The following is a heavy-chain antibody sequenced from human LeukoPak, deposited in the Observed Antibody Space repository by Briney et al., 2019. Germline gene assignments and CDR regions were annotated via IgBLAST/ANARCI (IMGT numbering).Heavy chain of an antibody. CDR3: ARDPRSGWYYYGMDV. V-gene: IGHV3-11*01. Sequence: GGSLRLSCAASGFTFSDYYMSWIRQAPGKGLEWVSCISSSGSTIYYADSVKGRFTISRDNAKNSLYLQMNSLRAEDTAVYYCARDPRSGWYYYGMDVWGQGTTVTVSS. CDR2: ISSSGSTI. D-gene: IGHD3-9*01. J-gene: IGHJ6*02. CDR1: GFTFSDYY.